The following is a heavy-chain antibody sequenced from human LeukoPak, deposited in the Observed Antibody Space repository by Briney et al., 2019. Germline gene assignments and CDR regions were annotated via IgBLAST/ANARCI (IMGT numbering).Heavy chain of an antibody. CDR3: ARLSPLLGYCSGGRCSPWDYYGMDV. CDR1: GGSISSSSYY. D-gene: IGHD2-15*01. V-gene: IGHV4-39*01. J-gene: IGHJ6*02. Sequence: SETLSLTCTVSGGSISSSSYYWGWIRQPPGKGLEWIGSIYYSGSTYYNPSLKSRVTISVDTSKNQFSLKLSSVTAADTAVYYCARLSPLLGYCSGGRCSPWDYYGMDVWGQGTTVTVSS. CDR2: IYYSGST.